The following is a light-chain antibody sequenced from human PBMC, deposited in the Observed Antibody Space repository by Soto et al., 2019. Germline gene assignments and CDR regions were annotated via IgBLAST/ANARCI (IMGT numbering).Light chain of an antibody. CDR1: QSVSSN. J-gene: IGKJ5*01. Sequence: EIVLTQSPGTLSLSPGERATLSCRAGQSVSSNYLAWYQQKPGQAPRLLIYGASTRATGIPARFSGSGSGTEFTLTISSLQSEDFAVYYCQQYNNWPPITFGQGTRLEIK. V-gene: IGKV3-15*01. CDR2: GAS. CDR3: QQYNNWPPIT.